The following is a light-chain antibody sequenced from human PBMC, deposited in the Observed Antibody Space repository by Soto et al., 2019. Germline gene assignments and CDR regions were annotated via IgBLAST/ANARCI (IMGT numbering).Light chain of an antibody. CDR2: AGS. Sequence: QSALTQPASVSGSPGQSITIACSGTNNDIGNYDLVSWYQHHPDKAPKLIIYAGSKRPSGVSTRFSGSKSANTASLTISGLQAADEADYYCCSYAGTRTPYVFGTGTKLTVL. V-gene: IGLV2-23*01. J-gene: IGLJ1*01. CDR1: NNDIGNYDL. CDR3: CSYAGTRTPYV.